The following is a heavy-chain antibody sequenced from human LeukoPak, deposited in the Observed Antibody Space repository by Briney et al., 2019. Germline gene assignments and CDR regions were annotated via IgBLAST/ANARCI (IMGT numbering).Heavy chain of an antibody. D-gene: IGHD6-13*01. CDR2: ISGSGGST. CDR3: AKEFRKLTGIAAAGTDLFDY. V-gene: IGHV3-23*01. Sequence: GGSLRLSCAASGFTFSSYSMNWVRQAPGKGLEWVSAISGSGGSTYYADSVKGRFTISRDNSKNTLYLQMNSLRAEDTAVYYCAKEFRKLTGIAAAGTDLFDYWGQGTLVTVSS. CDR1: GFTFSSYS. J-gene: IGHJ4*02.